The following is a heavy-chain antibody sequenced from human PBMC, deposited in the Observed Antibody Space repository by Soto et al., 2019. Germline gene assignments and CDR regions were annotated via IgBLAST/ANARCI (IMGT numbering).Heavy chain of an antibody. CDR1: GGSISSGGYY. CDR3: ARVTLLRFLEWPPKWFDP. D-gene: IGHD3-3*01. CDR2: IYYSGST. V-gene: IGHV4-31*03. Sequence: PSETLSLTCTVSGGSISSGGYYWSWILQHPGKGLEWIGHIYYSGSTYYNPSLKSRVTISVDTSKNQFSLKLSSVTAADTAVYYCARVTLLRFLEWPPKWFDPWGQGTLVTVSS. J-gene: IGHJ5*02.